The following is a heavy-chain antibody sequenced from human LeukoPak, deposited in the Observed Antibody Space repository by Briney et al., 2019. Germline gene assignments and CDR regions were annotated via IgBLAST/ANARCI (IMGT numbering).Heavy chain of an antibody. CDR3: ARGGTKAAATFDF. J-gene: IGHJ4*02. D-gene: IGHD2-2*01. CDR1: GGSISGYY. CDR2: IYTTGST. V-gene: IGHV4-4*07. Sequence: PSETLSLTCTVSGGSISGYYWSWIRQPAGGGLEWIGHIYTTGSTNYNPFLKSRVSMSVDTSNNQFSLRLTSVTAADTAVYYCARGGTKAAATFDFWGQGTLVTVFS.